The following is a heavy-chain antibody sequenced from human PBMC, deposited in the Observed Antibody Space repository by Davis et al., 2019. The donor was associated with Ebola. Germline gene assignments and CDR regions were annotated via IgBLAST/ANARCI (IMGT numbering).Heavy chain of an antibody. J-gene: IGHJ6*04. CDR2: INHSGST. V-gene: IGHV4-34*01. Sequence: SETLSLTCAVYGGSFSGYYWSWIRQPPGKGLEWIGEINHSGSTNYNPSLKSRVTISVDTARNQFSLKLTSVTTPDTAVYYCARDIGLELRRPYHYGLDVWGTGTTVTVSS. CDR1: GGSFSGYY. CDR3: ARDIGLELRRPYHYGLDV. D-gene: IGHD1-26*01.